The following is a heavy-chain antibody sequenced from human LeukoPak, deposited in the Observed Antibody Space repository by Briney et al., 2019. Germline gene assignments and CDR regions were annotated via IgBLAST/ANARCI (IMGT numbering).Heavy chain of an antibody. CDR3: ATPLVGATRGRDY. D-gene: IGHD1-26*01. Sequence: GASVKVSCKASGYTFTDYYMHWVQQAPGKGLEWMGRVYPEDGETIYAEKFQRRVTITADTSTDTAYMELSSLRSEDTAVYYCATPLVGATRGRDYWGQGTLVTVSS. J-gene: IGHJ4*02. V-gene: IGHV1-69-2*01. CDR2: VYPEDGET. CDR1: GYTFTDYY.